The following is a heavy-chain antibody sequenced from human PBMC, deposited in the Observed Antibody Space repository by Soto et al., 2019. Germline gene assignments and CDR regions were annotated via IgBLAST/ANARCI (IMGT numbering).Heavy chain of an antibody. J-gene: IGHJ4*02. Sequence: SETLSLTCTVSGGSISSSYWSWIRQPPGKGLEWIGYIYYSGSTNYNPSLKSRVTISVDTSKNQFSLKLSSVTAADTAVYYCARAGGSYHKFDYWGQGTLVTVSS. CDR2: IYYSGST. CDR3: ARAGGSYHKFDY. CDR1: GGSISSSY. D-gene: IGHD1-26*01. V-gene: IGHV4-59*01.